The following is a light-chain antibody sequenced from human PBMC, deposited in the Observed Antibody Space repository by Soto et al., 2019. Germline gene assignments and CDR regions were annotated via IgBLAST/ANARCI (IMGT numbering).Light chain of an antibody. CDR3: HQYYTYWT. J-gene: IGKJ1*01. Sequence: DIQMTQAPSTLSASIGDRVIITCRASQSISHWLAWYQQKPGKAPKLLISDASILESGVPSRFSGSTSGTEFTLTISSLQPDDFATYYCHQYYTYWTFAQGTKVEIK. V-gene: IGKV1-5*01. CDR2: DAS. CDR1: QSISHW.